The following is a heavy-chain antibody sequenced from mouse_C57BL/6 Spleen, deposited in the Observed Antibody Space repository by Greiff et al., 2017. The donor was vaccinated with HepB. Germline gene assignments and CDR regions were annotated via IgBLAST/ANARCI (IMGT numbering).Heavy chain of an antibody. J-gene: IGHJ4*01. CDR3: ERVDGAIDY. CDR2: INPSSGYT. D-gene: IGHD2-3*01. V-gene: IGHV1-4*01. CDR1: GYTFTSYT. Sequence: VQLQQSGAELARPGASVKMSCKASGYTFTSYTMHWVKQRPGQGLEWIGYINPSSGYTKYNQKFKDKATLTADKSSSTAYMHLISLTSEDSAVYYCERVDGAIDYWGQGTSVTVSS.